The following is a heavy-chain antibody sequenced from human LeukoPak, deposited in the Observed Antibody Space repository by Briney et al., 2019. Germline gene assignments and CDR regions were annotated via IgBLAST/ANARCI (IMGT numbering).Heavy chain of an antibody. Sequence: SETLSLTCAVYGGSFSGYYWSWIRQPPGKGLEWIGEINHSGSTNYNPSLKSRVTISVDTSKNQFSLKLSSVTAADTAVYYCARGSSGFWSGYFYYWGQGTLVTVYS. J-gene: IGHJ4*02. V-gene: IGHV4-34*01. CDR1: GGSFSGYY. CDR2: INHSGST. CDR3: ARGSSGFWSGYFYY. D-gene: IGHD3-3*01.